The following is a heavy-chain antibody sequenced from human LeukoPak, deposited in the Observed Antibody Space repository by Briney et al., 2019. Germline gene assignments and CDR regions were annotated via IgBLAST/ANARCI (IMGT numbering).Heavy chain of an antibody. CDR1: GYTFTSYY. V-gene: IGHV1-46*01. CDR3: ARDEGGYSYGRVDY. J-gene: IGHJ4*02. Sequence: ASVKVSCKASGYTFTSYYMHWVRQAPGQGLEWMGIINPSGGSTSYAQKFQGRVTITTDESTSTAYMELSSLRSGDTAVYYCARDEGGYSYGRVDYWGQGTLVTVSS. D-gene: IGHD5-18*01. CDR2: INPSGGST.